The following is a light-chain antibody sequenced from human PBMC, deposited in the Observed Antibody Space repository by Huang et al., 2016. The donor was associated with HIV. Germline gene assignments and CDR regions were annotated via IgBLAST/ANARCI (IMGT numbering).Light chain of an antibody. J-gene: IGKJ2*01. CDR1: QNIATS. CDR3: QQSYNAPYT. V-gene: IGKV1-39*01. CDR2: AAS. Sequence: DIPMTQSPSSLSASVVDRVTFTCRAGQNIATSLNWYQQRPGKAPKLLIYAASTLQSGVPARFSGSGSGAEFTLTISSLQPEDFASYFCQQSYNAPYTFGQGTKLDIK.